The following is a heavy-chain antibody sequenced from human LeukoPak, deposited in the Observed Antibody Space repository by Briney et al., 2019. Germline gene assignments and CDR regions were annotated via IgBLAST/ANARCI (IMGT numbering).Heavy chain of an antibody. CDR1: GYTFTGYY. CDR3: AKVRDYYDSSGYFDY. D-gene: IGHD3-22*01. V-gene: IGHV1-2*02. J-gene: IGHJ4*02. CDR2: INPNSGGT. Sequence: ASVKVSCKASGYTFTGYYMHWVRQAPGQGLEWMGWINPNSGGTNYAQKFQGRVTMTRDTSISTAYMELSRLRSDDTAMYYCAKVRDYYDSSGYFDYWGQGTLVTVSS.